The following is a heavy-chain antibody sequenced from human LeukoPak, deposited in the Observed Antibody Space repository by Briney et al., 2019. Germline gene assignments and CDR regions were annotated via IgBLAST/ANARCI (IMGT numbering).Heavy chain of an antibody. CDR3: ARGFRAMVSFFGY. J-gene: IGHJ4*02. CDR1: GGSFSGYY. V-gene: IGHV4-34*01. Sequence: NASETLSLTCAVYGGSFSGYYWSWIRQPPGKGLEWIGEINHSGSTNYNPSLKSRVTISVDTSKNQFSLKLSSVTAADTAVYYCARGFRAMVSFFGYWGQGTLVTVSS. D-gene: IGHD5-18*01. CDR2: INHSGST.